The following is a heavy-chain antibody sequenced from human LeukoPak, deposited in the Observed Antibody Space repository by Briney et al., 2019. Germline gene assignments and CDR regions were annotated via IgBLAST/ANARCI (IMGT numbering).Heavy chain of an antibody. J-gene: IGHJ4*02. CDR1: GGTFISYA. CDR3: ARTEGGYDWGGFDY. Sequence: GASVKVSCKASGGTFISYAISGVRQAPGQGLEGMGGIIPIFGTANYAQKFQGRVRITADKYTSTAYLELSSLRSEDTAVYYCARTEGGYDWGGFDYWGQGTLVSVPS. D-gene: IGHD5-12*01. V-gene: IGHV1-69*06. CDR2: IIPIFGTA.